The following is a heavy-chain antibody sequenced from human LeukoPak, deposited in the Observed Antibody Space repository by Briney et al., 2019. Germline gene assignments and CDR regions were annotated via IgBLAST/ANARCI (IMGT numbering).Heavy chain of an antibody. J-gene: IGHJ4*02. Sequence: PGGSLRLSCAASGFIFSRYAMSWVRQAPGRGLEWVSVSVISGSGGSTYYADYVKGRFTISRDDSKNTLYLQMNNLRAEDTAVYYCAKHRSGIAVSGSNYWGQGTLVSVSS. CDR1: GFIFSRYA. D-gene: IGHD6-13*01. V-gene: IGHV3-23*01. CDR3: AKHRSGIAVSGSNY. CDR2: ISGSGGST.